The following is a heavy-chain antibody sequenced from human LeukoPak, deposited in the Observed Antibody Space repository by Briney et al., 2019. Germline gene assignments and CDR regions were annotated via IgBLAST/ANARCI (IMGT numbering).Heavy chain of an antibody. CDR3: ARDLIAAAGIGY. CDR1: GFTFGASY. D-gene: IGHD6-13*01. J-gene: IGHJ4*02. V-gene: IGHV3-11*01. CDR2: ISSSGSTI. Sequence: PGGSLRLSCAASGFTFGASYMGWIRRAPGRGREGVSYISSSGSTIYYADSVKGRFTISRDNAKNSLYLQMNSLRAEDTAVYYCARDLIAAAGIGYWGQGTLVTVSS.